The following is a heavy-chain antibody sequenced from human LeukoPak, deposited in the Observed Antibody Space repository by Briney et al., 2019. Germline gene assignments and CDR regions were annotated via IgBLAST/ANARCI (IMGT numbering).Heavy chain of an antibody. Sequence: GGSLRLSCAASGFTFSSYAMSWVRQAPGKGLEWVSAISGSGGSTYYADSVKGRFTISRDNSKNTLYLQMNGLRAEDTAVYYCAKAVDVVVVGDYWGQGTLVTVSS. D-gene: IGHD2-15*01. V-gene: IGHV3-23*01. CDR2: ISGSGGST. CDR3: AKAVDVVVVGDY. J-gene: IGHJ4*02. CDR1: GFTFSSYA.